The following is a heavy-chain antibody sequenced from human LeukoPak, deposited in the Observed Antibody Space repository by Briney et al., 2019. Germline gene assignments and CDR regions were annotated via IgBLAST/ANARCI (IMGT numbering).Heavy chain of an antibody. D-gene: IGHD2-21*01. CDR1: GFTFSDHS. J-gene: IGHJ4*02. V-gene: IGHV3-72*01. CDR2: VTNKANNYTS. CDR3: ARRAYDVPFLDY. Sequence: PGGSLRLSCAASGFTFSDHSMNWVRQAPGKGLEWVGRVTNKANNYTSQYAASVKDRFTISRDNSENSQYLQMNSLKTEDTAVYYCARRAYDVPFLDYWGQGTLVTVSS.